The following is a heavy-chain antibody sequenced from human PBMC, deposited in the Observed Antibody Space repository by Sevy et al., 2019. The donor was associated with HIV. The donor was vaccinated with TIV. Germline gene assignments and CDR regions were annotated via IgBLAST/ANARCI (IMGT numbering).Heavy chain of an antibody. CDR1: GFDFSRYH. CDR3: ARDGGYEGYLDF. J-gene: IGHJ4*02. CDR2: INGGSTLI. Sequence: GGSLRLSCAASGFDFSRYHMNGVRHTPGKGLEWISYINGGSTLIYYADFVKGRFTISRDTAKNSVYLQMKGLRDEDTAVYYCARDGGYEGYLDFWGQGTLVTVSS. V-gene: IGHV3-48*02. D-gene: IGHD5-12*01.